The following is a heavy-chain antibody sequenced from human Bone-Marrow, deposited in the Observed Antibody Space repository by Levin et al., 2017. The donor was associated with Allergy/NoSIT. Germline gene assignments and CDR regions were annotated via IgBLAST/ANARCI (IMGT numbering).Heavy chain of an antibody. Sequence: GESLKISCAASGFTFSIYWMHWVRQAPGKGLVWVSRINGDGSDTNYADSVKGRFTISRDNAKNTLYLQMNSLRAEDTAVYYCVRDPPTTWELFDYWGQGTRVTVSS. V-gene: IGHV3-74*01. D-gene: IGHD3-10*01. J-gene: IGHJ4*02. CDR1: GFTFSIYW. CDR3: VRDPPTTWELFDY. CDR2: INGDGSDT.